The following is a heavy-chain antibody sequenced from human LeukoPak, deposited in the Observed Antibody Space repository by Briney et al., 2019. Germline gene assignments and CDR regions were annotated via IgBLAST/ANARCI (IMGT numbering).Heavy chain of an antibody. Sequence: LGESLKISCKGSGYSFTSYWIGWVRQMPGKGLEWMGIIYPGDSDTRYSPSFQGQVTISADKSISTAYLQWSSLKASDTAMYYCARPVGNYYDSSGYYYFDYWGQGTLVTVSS. D-gene: IGHD3-22*01. CDR1: GYSFTSYW. CDR2: IYPGDSDT. J-gene: IGHJ4*02. CDR3: ARPVGNYYDSSGYYYFDY. V-gene: IGHV5-51*01.